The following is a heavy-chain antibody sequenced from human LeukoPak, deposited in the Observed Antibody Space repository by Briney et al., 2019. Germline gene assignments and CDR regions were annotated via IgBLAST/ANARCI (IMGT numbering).Heavy chain of an antibody. D-gene: IGHD6-13*01. CDR1: GFTLSIYA. Sequence: GGSLRLSCAASGFTLSIYAMSGLPQAPGKGVEGCSAISGSGGSTYYADSVKGRFTISRDNSKNTLYLQMNSLRAEDTAVYYCANLGGIATAGVFYWGEGTLVTVSS. J-gene: IGHJ4*02. CDR3: ANLGGIATAGVFY. CDR2: ISGSGGST. V-gene: IGHV3-23*01.